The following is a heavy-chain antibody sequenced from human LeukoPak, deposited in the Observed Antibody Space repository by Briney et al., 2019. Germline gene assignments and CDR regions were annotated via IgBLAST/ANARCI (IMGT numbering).Heavy chain of an antibody. V-gene: IGHV1-3*01. CDR2: INAGNGNT. CDR3: ARVSYDILTGYQTFDY. D-gene: IGHD3-9*01. Sequence: ASVKVSCKASGYTFTSYAMHWVRQAPGQRLEWMGWINAGNGNTKYSQKFQGRVTITRDTSASTAYMELSSLRSEDTAVYYCARVSYDILTGYQTFDYWGQGTLVTVSS. CDR1: GYTFTSYA. J-gene: IGHJ4*02.